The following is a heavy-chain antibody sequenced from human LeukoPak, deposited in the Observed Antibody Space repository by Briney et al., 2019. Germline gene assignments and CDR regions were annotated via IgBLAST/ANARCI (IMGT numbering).Heavy chain of an antibody. CDR2: ISSSSSYI. D-gene: IGHD5-18*01. Sequence: PGGSMRLCWAASGFTSSSYSTNWVRQAPGKGLERLSSISSSSSYIYYSDSVKGRFTISRDNAQNSLYLQMNSLRAEDTAVYYCARGMGTAMVTPDYWGEGTLVTVSS. J-gene: IGHJ4*02. V-gene: IGHV3-21*01. CDR1: GFTSSSYS. CDR3: ARGMGTAMVTPDY.